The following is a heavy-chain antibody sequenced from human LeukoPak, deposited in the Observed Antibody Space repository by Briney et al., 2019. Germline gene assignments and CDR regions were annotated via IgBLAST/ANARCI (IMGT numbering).Heavy chain of an antibody. CDR2: MNTNSGNT. V-gene: IGHV1-8*01. CDR3: ASADRFPGY. CDR1: GYTFTSYD. D-gene: IGHD2-21*01. J-gene: IGHJ4*02. Sequence: ASVKVSCKASGYTFTSYDINWVRQATGQGLEWMGWMNTNSGNTGYAQKSQARVTMTRNTSISTAYMELSSLRSEDTAVYYCASADRFPGYWGQGTLVTVSS.